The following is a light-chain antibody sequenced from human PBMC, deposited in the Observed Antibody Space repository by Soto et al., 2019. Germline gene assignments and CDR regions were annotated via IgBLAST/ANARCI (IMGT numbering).Light chain of an antibody. J-gene: IGLJ2*01. CDR3: SSYTSSSTLVV. V-gene: IGLV2-14*01. Sequence: QLVLTQPASVSGSPGQSITISCTGTSSDVGGYNYVSWYQQHPGKAPKLMIYEVSNRPSGVSDRFSGSKSGNTASLTISGLQAEDEADCYCSSYTSSSTLVVFGGGTKLTVL. CDR1: SSDVGGYNY. CDR2: EVS.